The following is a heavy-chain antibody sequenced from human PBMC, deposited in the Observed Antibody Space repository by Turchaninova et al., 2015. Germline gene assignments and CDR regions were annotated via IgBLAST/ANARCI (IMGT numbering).Heavy chain of an antibody. D-gene: IGHD3-10*01. CDR1: GFTFCSYN. CDR2: ISSGSSTI. CDR3: ARVRGNYFMDY. J-gene: IGHJ4*02. Sequence: VESGGDLVQPGGSLRLSCAASGFTFCSYNINWVRQAPGKGLEWVSFISSGSSTIIYADSGKGRFTVSRDNAKNSLYLQMNSLRDDDTAVYYCARVRGNYFMDYWGQGTLVTVSS. V-gene: IGHV3-48*02.